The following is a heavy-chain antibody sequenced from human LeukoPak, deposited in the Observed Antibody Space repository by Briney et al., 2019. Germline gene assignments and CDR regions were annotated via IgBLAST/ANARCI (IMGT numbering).Heavy chain of an antibody. CDR1: GXSIRSYH. CDR3: ARVGIVGPTIGVFDI. J-gene: IGHJ3*02. CDR2: IHTSENT. V-gene: IGHV4-4*07. Sequence: PSETLSLTCNVSGXSIRSYHWSWIRQPAGKGLEWIGRIHTSENTNYNPSLESRVAMSVDTSKNQFSLQLKSMTAADTAVYYCARVGIVGPTIGVFDIWGQGTMVTVSS. D-gene: IGHD1-26*01.